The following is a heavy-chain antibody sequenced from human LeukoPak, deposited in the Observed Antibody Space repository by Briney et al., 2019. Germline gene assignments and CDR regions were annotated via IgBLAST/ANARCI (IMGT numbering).Heavy chain of an antibody. Sequence: GASVKVSCKASGYTFTSYDINWVRQATGQGLEWMGWMNPNSGNTGYAQKFQGRVTTTRNTSISTAYMELSSLRSEDTAVYYCARGPYTTVRGVIDYWGQGTLVTVSS. CDR1: GYTFTSYD. CDR2: MNPNSGNT. CDR3: ARGPYTTVRGVIDY. V-gene: IGHV1-8*01. J-gene: IGHJ4*02. D-gene: IGHD3-10*01.